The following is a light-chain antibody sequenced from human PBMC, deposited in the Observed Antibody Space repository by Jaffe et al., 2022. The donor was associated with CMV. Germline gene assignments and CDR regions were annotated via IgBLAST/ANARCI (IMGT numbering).Light chain of an antibody. CDR3: QQRISWPPS. V-gene: IGKV3-11*01. CDR2: DAS. Sequence: EIVLTQSPATLSLSPGERATLSCRASQSVASYLAWYQQKPGQAPRLLIYDASDRATGIPARFSGSGSGTDFTLTISSLEAGDFAVYYCQQRISWPPSFGQGTTVEIK. CDR1: QSVASY. J-gene: IGKJ1*01.